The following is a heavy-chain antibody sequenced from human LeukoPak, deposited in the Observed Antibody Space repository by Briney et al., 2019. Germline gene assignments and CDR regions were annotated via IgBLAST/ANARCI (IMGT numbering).Heavy chain of an antibody. CDR2: INPSGGST. CDR1: GYTFTSYY. V-gene: IGHV1-46*01. CDR3: ARPAVIAPLDMDV. Sequence: ASVKVSCKASGYTFTSYYMHWVRQAPGQGLEWMGIINPSGGSTSYAQKFQGRVTMTRNTSISTAYMELSSLRSEDTAVYYCARPAVIAPLDMDVWGQGTTVTVSS. J-gene: IGHJ6*02. D-gene: IGHD3-22*01.